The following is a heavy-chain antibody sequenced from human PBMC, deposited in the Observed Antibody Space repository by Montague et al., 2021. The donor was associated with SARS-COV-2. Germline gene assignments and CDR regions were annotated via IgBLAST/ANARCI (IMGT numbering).Heavy chain of an antibody. CDR1: GFTFDDYA. V-gene: IGHV3-9*01. Sequence: PRRLSCAASGFTFDDYAMHWVRQAPGKGLEWVSGISWNSGSIGYADSVKGRFTISRDNAKNSLYLQMNSLRAEDTALYYCAKLPSRDGYNLRDYWGQGTLVTVPS. CDR3: AKLPSRDGYNLRDY. CDR2: ISWNSGSI. J-gene: IGHJ4*02. D-gene: IGHD5-24*01.